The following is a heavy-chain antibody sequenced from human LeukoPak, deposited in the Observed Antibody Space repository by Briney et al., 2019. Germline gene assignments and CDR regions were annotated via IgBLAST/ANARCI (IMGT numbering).Heavy chain of an antibody. CDR3: ASIAVAGDFDY. CDR1: GFTFSSYA. D-gene: IGHD6-19*01. J-gene: IGHJ4*02. Sequence: ERSLRLSCAASGFTFSSYAMHWVRQAPGKGLEWVAVLSYDGSNKHYADSVKGRFTISRDNSKNTLYLQMNSLRAEDTAVYYCASIAVAGDFDYWGQGTLVTVSS. CDR2: LSYDGSNK. V-gene: IGHV3-30*04.